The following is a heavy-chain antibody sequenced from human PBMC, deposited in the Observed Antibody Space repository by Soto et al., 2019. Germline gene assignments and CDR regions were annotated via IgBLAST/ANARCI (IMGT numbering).Heavy chain of an antibody. Sequence: GGSLRLSCAASGFTFSSYWMSWVRQAPGKGLEWVANIKQDGSEKYYVDSVKGRFTISRDNAKNSLYLQMNSLRAEDTAVYYCARDGTEAADYDFWSGYYSRGYYYYMDVWGKGTTVTVSS. CDR1: GFTFSSYW. CDR2: IKQDGSEK. D-gene: IGHD3-3*01. J-gene: IGHJ6*03. CDR3: ARDGTEAADYDFWSGYYSRGYYYYMDV. V-gene: IGHV3-7*01.